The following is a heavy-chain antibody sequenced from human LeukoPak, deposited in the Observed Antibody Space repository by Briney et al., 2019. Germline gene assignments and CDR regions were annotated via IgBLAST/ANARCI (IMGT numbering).Heavy chain of an antibody. CDR3: ARDHSGYDCIDY. CDR2: ISSTTNTI. J-gene: IGHJ4*02. D-gene: IGHD5-12*01. CDR1: GFTFSSYN. V-gene: IGHV3-48*04. Sequence: PGGSLRLSCAASGFTFSSYNMNLVRQAPGKGLEWVSYISSTTNTIYYADFVKGRFTISRDNAKNSLYLQMNSLRAEDTAVYYCARDHSGYDCIDYWGQGTLVAVSS.